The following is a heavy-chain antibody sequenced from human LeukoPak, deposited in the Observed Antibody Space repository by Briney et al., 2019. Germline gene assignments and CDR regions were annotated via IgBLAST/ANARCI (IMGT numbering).Heavy chain of an antibody. CDR2: ISAYNGNT. Sequence: ASVKVSCKASGYTFTSYGISWVRQAPGQGLEWMGWISAYNGNTNYAQKLQGRVTMTTDTSTSTAYMELRSLRSDDTAVYYCARDDKYYDSSGCFQHWGQGTLVTVSS. D-gene: IGHD3-22*01. J-gene: IGHJ1*01. V-gene: IGHV1-18*01. CDR1: GYTFTSYG. CDR3: ARDDKYYDSSGCFQH.